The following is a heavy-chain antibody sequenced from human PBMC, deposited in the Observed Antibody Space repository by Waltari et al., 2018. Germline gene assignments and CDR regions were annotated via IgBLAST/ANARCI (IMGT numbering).Heavy chain of an antibody. CDR2: IIPNLGTA. CDR3: AREQRYYDSSGYHHDAFDI. CDR1: GGTFSSYA. Sequence: QVQLVQSGAEVKKPGSSVKVSCKASGGTFSSYAISWVRQAPGQGLEWMGGIIPNLGTANSAQKFEGRGTNTTDESTSPAYMGLGSLRSEETAVYYCAREQRYYDSSGYHHDAFDIWGQGTMVTVSS. J-gene: IGHJ3*02. D-gene: IGHD3-22*01. V-gene: IGHV1-69*05.